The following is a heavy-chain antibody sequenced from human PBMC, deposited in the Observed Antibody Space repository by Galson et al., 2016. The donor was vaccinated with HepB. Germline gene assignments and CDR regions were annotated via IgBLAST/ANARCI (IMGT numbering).Heavy chain of an antibody. CDR3: TRATESLVRSTGSYYMFDY. V-gene: IGHV1-8*01. CDR2: MNPSNGAT. CDR1: GYTFTSHE. D-gene: IGHD3-10*01. J-gene: IGHJ4*02. Sequence: SVKVSCKASGYTFTSHEINWVRQAIGQGLEWMAWMNPSNGATGHSQKFKGRLTMTRDTSTSTAYMELSSLTSEDTAGYYCTRATESLVRSTGSYYMFDYWGLGTLFSVSS.